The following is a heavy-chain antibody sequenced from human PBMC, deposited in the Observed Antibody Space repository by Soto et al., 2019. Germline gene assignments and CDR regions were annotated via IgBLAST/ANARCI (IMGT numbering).Heavy chain of an antibody. Sequence: PSQTLSLTCAISGDSVSSDSAAWNWIRQSSSRGLEWLGRTYYRSQWYSDYAVAVKSRITISPDTSKNQFSLHLNSVTPEDTAVYYCARDRSSVVATTFYYYGMDVWGKGPRSPSPQ. V-gene: IGHV6-1*01. J-gene: IGHJ6*01. CDR1: GDSVSSDSAA. D-gene: IGHD2-15*01. CDR2: TYYRSQWYS. CDR3: ARDRSSVVATTFYYYGMDV.